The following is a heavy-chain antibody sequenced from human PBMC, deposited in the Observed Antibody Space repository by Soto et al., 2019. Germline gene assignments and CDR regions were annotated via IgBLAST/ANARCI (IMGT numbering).Heavy chain of an antibody. V-gene: IGHV3-13*01. CDR1: GFTFSSYD. J-gene: IGHJ4*02. Sequence: EVQLVESGGGLVQPGGSLRLSCAASGFTFSSYDMHWVRQATGKGLEWVSAIGTAGDTYYPGSVKGRFTISRENAKNSLYLQMNSLRAEDTAVYYCARFGPNGSGSYYFLDYWGQGTLVTVSS. D-gene: IGHD3-10*01. CDR2: IGTAGDT. CDR3: ARFGPNGSGSYYFLDY.